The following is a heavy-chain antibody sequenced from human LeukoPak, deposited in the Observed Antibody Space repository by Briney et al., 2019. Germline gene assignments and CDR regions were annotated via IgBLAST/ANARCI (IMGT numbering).Heavy chain of an antibody. V-gene: IGHV3-23*01. J-gene: IGHJ6*03. D-gene: IGHD2-2*01. Sequence: GGSLRLSCAASGFTFSSYAMSWVRQAPGKGLEWVSAISGSGGSTYYADSVKGRFTISRDNAKNTLFLQVNSLRAEDTAVYYCVREAEVVPAAMGVYYYYFMDVWGKGTTVTVSS. CDR3: VREAEVVPAAMGVYYYYFMDV. CDR2: ISGSGGST. CDR1: GFTFSSYA.